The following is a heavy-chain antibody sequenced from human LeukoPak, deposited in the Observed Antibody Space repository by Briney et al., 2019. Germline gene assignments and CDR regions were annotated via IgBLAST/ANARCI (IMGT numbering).Heavy chain of an antibody. J-gene: IGHJ6*02. CDR1: GYTFTSYG. Sequence: ASVKVSCKASGYTFTSYGISWVRQAPGQGLEWMGWISAYNGNTNYAQKLQGRVTMTTDTSTSTAYMELRSLRCDDTAVYYCARPTIGCSGGSCYPYYYYGMDVWGQGTTVTVSS. D-gene: IGHD2-15*01. CDR3: ARPTIGCSGGSCYPYYYYGMDV. V-gene: IGHV1-18*01. CDR2: ISAYNGNT.